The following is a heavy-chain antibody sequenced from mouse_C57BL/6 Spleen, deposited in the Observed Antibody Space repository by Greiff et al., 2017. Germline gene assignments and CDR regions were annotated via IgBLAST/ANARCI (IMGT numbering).Heavy chain of an antibody. CDR2: ISYDGSN. J-gene: IGHJ2*01. CDR1: GYSITSGYY. Sequence: EVKLEESGPGLVKPSQSLSLTCSVTGYSITSGYYWNWIRQFPGNKLEWMGYISYDGSNNYNPSLKNRISITRDTSKNQFFLKLNSVTTEDTATYYCARGYDGYYRFDYWGQGTTLTVSS. D-gene: IGHD2-3*01. CDR3: ARGYDGYYRFDY. V-gene: IGHV3-6*01.